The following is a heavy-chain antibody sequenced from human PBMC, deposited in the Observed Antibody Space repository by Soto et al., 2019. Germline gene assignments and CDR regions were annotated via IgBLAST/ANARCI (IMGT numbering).Heavy chain of an antibody. CDR2: ISARGGSS. V-gene: IGHV3-23*01. J-gene: IGHJ4*02. CDR3: AKGYIEYSASVDQ. CDR1: GFSFNSSA. Sequence: EVQLLESGGGLVQPGGSLRLACAASGFSFNSSAMVWVRQAPGKGLEWVSVISARGGSSYFAASVKGRFTISRDNSKNVRSREMNNPRAEDTATDFCAKGYIEYSASVDQWGQGTRVLASP. D-gene: IGHD5-12*01.